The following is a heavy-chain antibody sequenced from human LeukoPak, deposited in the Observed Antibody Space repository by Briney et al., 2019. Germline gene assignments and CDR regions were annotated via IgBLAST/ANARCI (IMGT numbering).Heavy chain of an antibody. V-gene: IGHV1-69*05. J-gene: IGHJ3*02. CDR3: ARAYSSSWYLGNDAFDI. CDR1: GGTFSSYA. CDR2: IIPIFGTA. D-gene: IGHD6-13*01. Sequence: ASVKVSCKASGGTFSSYAISWVLQAPGQGLEWMGGIIPIFGTANYAQKFQGRVTITTDESTSTAYMELSSLRSEDTAVYYCARAYSSSWYLGNDAFDIWGQGTMVTVSS.